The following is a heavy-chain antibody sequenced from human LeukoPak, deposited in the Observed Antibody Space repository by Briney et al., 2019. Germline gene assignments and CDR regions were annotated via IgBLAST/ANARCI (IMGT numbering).Heavy chain of an antibody. CDR1: GFTVSSDY. Sequence: GGSLRLSCAASGFTVSSDYMSWVRQAPGKGLEWVSVIYSGGSTYYADSVKGRFTISRDNSKNTLYLQMNSLRVEDTAVYYCASAGITGGFDYWGQGTLVTVSS. J-gene: IGHJ4*02. V-gene: IGHV3-53*01. D-gene: IGHD1-14*01. CDR3: ASAGITGGFDY. CDR2: IYSGGST.